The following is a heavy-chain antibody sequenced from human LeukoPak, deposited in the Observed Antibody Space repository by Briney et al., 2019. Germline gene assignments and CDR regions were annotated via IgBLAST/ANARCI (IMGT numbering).Heavy chain of an antibody. CDR3: ARHLEYSSSWYTGYYYYYMDV. J-gene: IGHJ6*03. Sequence: SETLSLTCTVSGGSISSSSYYWGWIRQPPGKGLEWIGSIYYSGSTYYNPSLKSRVTISVDTSKNQFSLKLSSVTAADTAVYYCARHLEYSSSWYTGYYYYYMDVWGKGTTVTISS. CDR1: GGSISSSSYY. V-gene: IGHV4-39*01. CDR2: IYYSGST. D-gene: IGHD6-13*01.